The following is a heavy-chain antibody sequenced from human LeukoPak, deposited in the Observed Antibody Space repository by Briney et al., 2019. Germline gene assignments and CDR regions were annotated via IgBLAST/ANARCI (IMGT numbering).Heavy chain of an antibody. Sequence: GGSLRLSCAASGFTFSNYAMSWVRQAPGKGLEWVSAITGGGGSAYYADSVKGRSTISRDNSKNTLYLQMNSLRVEDTAVYYCAKGRNDYGYFDYWGQGTLVTVSS. J-gene: IGHJ4*02. CDR3: AKGRNDYGYFDY. CDR2: ITGGGGSA. D-gene: IGHD4-17*01. CDR1: GFTFSNYA. V-gene: IGHV3-23*01.